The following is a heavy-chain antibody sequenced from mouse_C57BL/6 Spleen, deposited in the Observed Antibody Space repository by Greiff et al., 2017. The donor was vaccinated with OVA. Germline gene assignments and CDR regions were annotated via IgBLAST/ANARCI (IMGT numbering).Heavy chain of an antibody. D-gene: IGHD2-5*01. CDR3: ARQGAYYSNSFYFDY. CDR2: ISSGGSYT. V-gene: IGHV5-6*01. Sequence: EVKLMESGGDLVKPGGSLKLSCAASGFTFSSYGMSWVRQTPDKRLEWVATISSGGSYTYYPDSVKGRFTISRDNAKNTLYLQMSSLKSEDTAMYYCARQGAYYSNSFYFDYWGQGTTLTVSS. CDR1: GFTFSSYG. J-gene: IGHJ2*01.